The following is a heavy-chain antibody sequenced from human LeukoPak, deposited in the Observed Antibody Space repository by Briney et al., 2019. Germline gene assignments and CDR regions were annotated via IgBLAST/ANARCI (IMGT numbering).Heavy chain of an antibody. J-gene: IGHJ4*02. Sequence: ASVKVSCKASGYTFTSYGISWVRQAPGQGLEWMGWISAYNGNTNYAQKLQGRVTMTTDTSTSTAYMELRSLRSDDTAVYYCARGTPWSDYGSGSYYNVLDYWGQGTLVTVSS. D-gene: IGHD3-10*01. CDR2: ISAYNGNT. V-gene: IGHV1-18*01. CDR1: GYTFTSYG. CDR3: ARGTPWSDYGSGSYYNVLDY.